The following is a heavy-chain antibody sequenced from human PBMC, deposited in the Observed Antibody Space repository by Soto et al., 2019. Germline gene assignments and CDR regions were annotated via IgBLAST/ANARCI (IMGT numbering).Heavy chain of an antibody. CDR1: GLTFSSYS. V-gene: IGHV3-23*01. Sequence: GGSLRLSCAASGLTFSSYSMSWVRQAPGKGLEWVSGFSTSGDGGTTYYADSVKGRFTISRDNSKNTLFLQMNSLRAEDTAIYYCAKKFISGSVNQYTDYSGAATFVTGSS. D-gene: IGHD2-2*02. J-gene: IGHJ4*02. CDR3: AKKFISGSVNQYTDY. CDR2: FSTSGDGGTT.